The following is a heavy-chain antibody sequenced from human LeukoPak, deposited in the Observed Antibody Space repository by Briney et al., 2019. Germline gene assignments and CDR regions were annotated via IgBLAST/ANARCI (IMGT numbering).Heavy chain of an antibody. CDR2: IYTSGST. V-gene: IGHV4-4*07. CDR1: GGSISSYY. Sequence: SETLSLTCTVSGGSISSYYWSWFRQPAGKGLEWIGRIYTSGSTNYNPSLKSRVTMSVDTSKNQFSLKLSSVTAADTAVYYCARVADLYCSGGSCYAWFNPWGQGTLVTVSS. J-gene: IGHJ5*02. D-gene: IGHD2-15*01. CDR3: ARVADLYCSGGSCYAWFNP.